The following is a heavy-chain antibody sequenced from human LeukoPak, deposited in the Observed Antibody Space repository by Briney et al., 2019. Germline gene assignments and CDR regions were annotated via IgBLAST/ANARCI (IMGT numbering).Heavy chain of an antibody. CDR3: ARGYNDFWSGYYGGFIWFDP. CDR1: GGSISSYY. CDR2: INHSGST. D-gene: IGHD3-3*01. Sequence: PSETLSLTCTVSGGSISSYYRSWIRQPPGKGLEWIGEINHSGSTNYNPSLKSRVTISVDTSKNQFSLKLSSVTAADTAVYYCARGYNDFWSGYYGGFIWFDPWGQGTLVTVSS. J-gene: IGHJ5*02. V-gene: IGHV4-34*01.